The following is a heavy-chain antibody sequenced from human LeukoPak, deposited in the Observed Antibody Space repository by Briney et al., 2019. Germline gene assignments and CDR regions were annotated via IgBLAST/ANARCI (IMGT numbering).Heavy chain of an antibody. CDR1: GFIFSSYG. CDR3: AKDSWEVGATSEIDY. CDR2: IRYDGSDK. D-gene: IGHD1-26*01. Sequence: GGSLRLSCAASGFIFSSYGMHWVRQAPGKGLEWVAFIRYDGSDKYYADSVKGRFTISRDNSKKKVYLQMNSLRAEDTAVYYCAKDSWEVGATSEIDYWGQGTLVTVSS. V-gene: IGHV3-30*02. J-gene: IGHJ4*02.